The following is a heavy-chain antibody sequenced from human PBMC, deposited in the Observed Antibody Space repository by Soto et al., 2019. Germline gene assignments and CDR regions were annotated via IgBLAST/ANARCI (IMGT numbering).Heavy chain of an antibody. V-gene: IGHV3-23*01. J-gene: IGHJ4*01. CDR1: GFSFSDYA. D-gene: IGHD3-10*01. CDR2: ISGSGEKT. CDR3: ARDSGYGSGSSVNHYLDC. Sequence: GGSLRLSCAASGFSFSDYAMTWVRQAPGKGLEWVSTISGSGEKTYYADSVKGRFTISSDRSKNTLYLQMDSLRAEDTAVYYCARDSGYGSGSSVNHYLDCGGRGTLVTVSS.